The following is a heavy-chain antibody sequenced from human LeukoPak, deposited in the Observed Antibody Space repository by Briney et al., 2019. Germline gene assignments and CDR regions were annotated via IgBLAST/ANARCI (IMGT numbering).Heavy chain of an antibody. CDR1: GGSMRSYY. J-gene: IGHJ3*02. V-gene: IGHV4-59*12. D-gene: IGHD1-26*01. CDR3: ARERGNLRGDAFDI. CDR2: VYYSGTA. Sequence: KPSETLSLTCTVSGGSMRSYYWSWIRQPPGKGLELIGYVYYSGTANYNPSLESRVTILVDTSKNQFSLNLSSVTAADTAVYYCARERGNLRGDAFDIWGQGTMVTVSS.